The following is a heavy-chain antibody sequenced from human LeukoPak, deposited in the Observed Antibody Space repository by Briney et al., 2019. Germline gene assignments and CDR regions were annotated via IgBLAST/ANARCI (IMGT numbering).Heavy chain of an antibody. J-gene: IGHJ5*02. CDR1: GGTFSSYA. V-gene: IGHV1-69*05. D-gene: IGHD2-2*02. Sequence: SVKVSCKASGGTFSSYAISWVRQAPGQGLEGMGGIIPIFGTANYAQKFQGRVTITTDESTSTAYMELSSLRSEDTAVYYCAGLPALEYCSSTSCYIPRWFDPWGQGTLVTVSS. CDR2: IIPIFGTA. CDR3: AGLPALEYCSSTSCYIPRWFDP.